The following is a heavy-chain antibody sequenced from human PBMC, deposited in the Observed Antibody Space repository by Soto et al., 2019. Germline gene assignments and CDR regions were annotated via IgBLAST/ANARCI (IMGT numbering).Heavy chain of an antibody. CDR1: GNTFTSYD. Sequence: QVQWVQSVSELKKPGASVKVSCKASGNTFTSYDINWVRQATGQGLEYLGWMYPNSGNTAYVQKFQGRVTMTWDTSITTAYMELSSLRSEDTAVYFCARGVKYGAYSRWFDPWGQGTLVTVSS. CDR3: ARGVKYGAYSRWFDP. J-gene: IGHJ5*02. V-gene: IGHV1-8*01. CDR2: MYPNSGNT. D-gene: IGHD4-17*01.